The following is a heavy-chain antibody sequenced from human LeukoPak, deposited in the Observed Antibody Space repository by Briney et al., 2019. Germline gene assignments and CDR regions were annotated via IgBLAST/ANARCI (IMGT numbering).Heavy chain of an antibody. Sequence: SETLSLTCTVSGGSFSSYSWSWIRQPAGKGLQWIGRIYASGSTNYSPSLKSRVTMSVDTSKNQFSLKLSSVTAADTAVYYCAGGDTYCSSTSCEDYYYYYYMDVWGKGTTVTVSS. CDR1: GGSFSSYS. J-gene: IGHJ6*03. V-gene: IGHV4-4*07. D-gene: IGHD2-2*01. CDR2: IYASGST. CDR3: AGGDTYCSSTSCEDYYYYYYMDV.